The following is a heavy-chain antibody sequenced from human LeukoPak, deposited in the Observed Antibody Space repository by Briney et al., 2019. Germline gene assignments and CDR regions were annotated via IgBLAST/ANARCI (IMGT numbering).Heavy chain of an antibody. J-gene: IGHJ4*02. CDR3: ARRDNSGWFDY. CDR1: GGSISSSSYY. Sequence: PSETLSLTCTVSGGSISSSSYYWGWIRQPPGKGLEWIGSIYYSGSTYYNPSLKSRVTISVDTSKNQFSLKLSSVTAADTAVYYCARRDNSGWFDYWGQGTLVTVSS. CDR2: IYYSGST. D-gene: IGHD6-19*01. V-gene: IGHV4-39*01.